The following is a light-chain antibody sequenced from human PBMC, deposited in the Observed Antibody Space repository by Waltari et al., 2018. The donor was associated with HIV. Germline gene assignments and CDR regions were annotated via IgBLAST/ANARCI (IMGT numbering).Light chain of an antibody. Sequence: QSALTQPASVSGSPGQSITISCTGTSSDVGNYNLVPWYQQHQGKAPKLIIYEAIKRPSGVSDRISGSKSASTASLTISGLQADDEADYFCSSYGGSSIWLFGGGTKLTVL. CDR3: SSYGGSSIWL. CDR1: SSDVGNYNL. CDR2: EAI. J-gene: IGLJ2*01. V-gene: IGLV2-23*01.